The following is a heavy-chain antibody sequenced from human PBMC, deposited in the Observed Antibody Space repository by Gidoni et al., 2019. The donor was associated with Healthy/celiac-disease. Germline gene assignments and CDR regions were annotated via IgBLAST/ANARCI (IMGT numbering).Heavy chain of an antibody. CDR1: GFTFSSYW. V-gene: IGHV3-7*01. Sequence: EVQLVESGGGLVPPGGSLRLSCAASGFTFSSYWMSWVRQAPGKGLEWVANIKQDGSEKYYGDSVKGRFTISRDNAKNSLYLQMNSLRAEDTAVYYCARHPGIAAAGPYYYYGMDVWGQGTTVTVSS. D-gene: IGHD6-13*01. J-gene: IGHJ6*02. CDR3: ARHPGIAAAGPYYYYGMDV. CDR2: IKQDGSEK.